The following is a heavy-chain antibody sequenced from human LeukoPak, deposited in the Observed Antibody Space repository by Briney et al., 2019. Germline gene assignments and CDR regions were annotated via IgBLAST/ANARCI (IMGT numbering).Heavy chain of an antibody. V-gene: IGHV3-53*01. D-gene: IGHD3-22*01. CDR1: GCIVSNNY. CDR3: ASLKGLFDYFDY. J-gene: IGHJ4*02. CDR2: LYNAGST. Sequence: SGGSLRLSCVASGCIVSNNYMSWVHQAPGKGLEWVSVLYNAGSTYYADSVKGRLTISRDNSKNTLYLQMYSLRAEDTAVYYCASLKGLFDYFDYWGQGILVTVYS.